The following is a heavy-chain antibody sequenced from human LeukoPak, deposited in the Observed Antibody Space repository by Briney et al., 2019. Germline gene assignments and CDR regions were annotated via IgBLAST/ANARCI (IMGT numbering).Heavy chain of an antibody. CDR1: GFTFSSYW. J-gene: IGHJ6*02. CDR3: ARDSYYHYYGMDV. CDR2: IKQDGSEK. V-gene: IGHV3-7*01. Sequence: GGSLRLSCAASGFTFSSYWMSWVRQAPGKGLEWVANIKQDGSEKYYVDSVKGRFTISRANAKNSLYLQMISLRAEDTAVYYCARDSYYHYYGMDVWGQGTTVTVSS.